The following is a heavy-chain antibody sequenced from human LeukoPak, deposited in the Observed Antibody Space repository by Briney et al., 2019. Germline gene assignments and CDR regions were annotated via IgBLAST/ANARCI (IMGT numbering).Heavy chain of an antibody. V-gene: IGHV1-69*05. Sequence: SVKVSCKASGGTFSNYAISWVRQAPGQGLEWMGGIIPIFGTANYAQKLQDRVTLSMEESTSTAYMELSSLRSEDTAVYHCARGPTDYYMDVWGTGTTVTVSS. CDR2: IIPIFGTA. J-gene: IGHJ6*03. CDR3: ARGPTDYYMDV. CDR1: GGTFSNYA.